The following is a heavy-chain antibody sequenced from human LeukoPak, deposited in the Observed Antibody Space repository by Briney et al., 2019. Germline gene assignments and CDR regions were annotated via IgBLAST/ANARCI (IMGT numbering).Heavy chain of an antibody. V-gene: IGHV3-30*02. CDR2: IRFDGSNK. Sequence: GGSLRLSCAASGFTFSSYGMHWVRRAPGKGLEWVTFIRFDGSNKYYTDSVKGRFTISRDNSKNTLYLQMNSLRAEDTAVYYCAKAPALYCSSTTCSNWFDPWGQGTLVTVSS. J-gene: IGHJ5*02. CDR1: GFTFSSYG. D-gene: IGHD2-2*01. CDR3: AKAPALYCSSTTCSNWFDP.